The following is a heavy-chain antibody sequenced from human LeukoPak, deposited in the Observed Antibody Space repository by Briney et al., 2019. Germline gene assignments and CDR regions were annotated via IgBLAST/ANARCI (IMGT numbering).Heavy chain of an antibody. V-gene: IGHV1-18*01. CDR3: ARDLTRYYYDSSGYGPIDY. CDR1: GYTFTSYG. Sequence: GASVKVSCKASGYTFTSYGISWVRQAPGQGVEWMGWISAYNGNTNYAQKLQGRVTMTTDTSTSTAYMELRSLRSDDTAVYYCARDLTRYYYDSSGYGPIDYWGQGTLVTVSS. J-gene: IGHJ4*02. D-gene: IGHD3-22*01. CDR2: ISAYNGNT.